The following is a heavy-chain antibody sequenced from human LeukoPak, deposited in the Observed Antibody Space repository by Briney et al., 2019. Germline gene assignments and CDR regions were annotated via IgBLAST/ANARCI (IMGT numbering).Heavy chain of an antibody. V-gene: IGHV3-23*01. CDR2: ISGSGGST. CDR1: GFTFSSYA. D-gene: IGHD5-12*01. J-gene: IGHJ4*02. Sequence: GGSLRLSCAASGFTFSSYAMSWVRQAPGKGLEWVSAISGSGGSTYYADSVKGRFTISRDNSKNTLYLQMNSLRAEDTAVYYCARDKGYSGYRFDYWGQGTLVTVSS. CDR3: ARDKGYSGYRFDY.